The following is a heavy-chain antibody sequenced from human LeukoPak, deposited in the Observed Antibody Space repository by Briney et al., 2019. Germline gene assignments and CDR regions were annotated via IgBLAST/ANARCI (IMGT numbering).Heavy chain of an antibody. J-gene: IGHJ6*03. CDR3: ARVSWDSSGYPSAYYYYMAV. CDR1: GFTFDDYG. V-gene: IGHV3-20*04. CDR2: INWNGGST. Sequence: GGSLRLSCAASGFTFDDYGMSWVRQAPGKGLEWVSGINWNGGSTGYADSVKGRFTISRDNAKNSLYLQMNSLRAEDTALYYCARVSWDSSGYPSAYYYYMAVWGKGTTVTVSS. D-gene: IGHD3-22*01.